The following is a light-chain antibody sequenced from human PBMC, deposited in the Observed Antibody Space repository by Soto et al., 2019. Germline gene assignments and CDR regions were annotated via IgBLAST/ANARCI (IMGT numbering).Light chain of an antibody. CDR1: QGISSY. CDR3: QQYYSYPWT. J-gene: IGKJ1*01. CDR2: AAS. V-gene: IGKV1-8*01. Sequence: IRMTQSPSSFSASTGDRVTITCRASQGISSYLAWYQQKPGKAPKLLIYAASTSQSGVPSRFSGSGSGTDFTLTISGLQSDDFATYYCQQYYSYPWTFGQGTKVEIK.